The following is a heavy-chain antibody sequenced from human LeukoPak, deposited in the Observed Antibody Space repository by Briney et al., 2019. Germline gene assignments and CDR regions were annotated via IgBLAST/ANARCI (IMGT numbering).Heavy chain of an antibody. CDR3: ARRKYSGYDLLFDY. CDR1: GYTFTSYG. CDR2: ISAYNGNT. Sequence: ASVKVSCKASGYTFTSYGISWVRQAPGQGHEWMGWISAYNGNTNYAQKLQGRVTMTRDTSISTAYMELSRLRSDDTAVYYCARRKYSGYDLLFDYWGQGTLVTVSS. J-gene: IGHJ4*02. V-gene: IGHV1-18*01. D-gene: IGHD5-12*01.